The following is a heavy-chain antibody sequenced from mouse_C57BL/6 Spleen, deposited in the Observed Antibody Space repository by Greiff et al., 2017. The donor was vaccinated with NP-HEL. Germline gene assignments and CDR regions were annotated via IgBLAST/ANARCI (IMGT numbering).Heavy chain of an antibody. D-gene: IGHD4-1*01. V-gene: IGHV5-2*01. J-gene: IGHJ2*01. CDR3: ERHPPGTVFDY. CDR2: INSDGGST. CDR1: EYEFPSHD. Sequence: EVQGVESGGGFVQPGASLKLSCESSEYEFPSHDMSWVRQTPEKRLELVAAINSDGGSTYYPDTMERRFIISRDNTKKTLYLQMSSLRSEDTAMDYCERHPPGTVFDYWGQGTTLTVSS.